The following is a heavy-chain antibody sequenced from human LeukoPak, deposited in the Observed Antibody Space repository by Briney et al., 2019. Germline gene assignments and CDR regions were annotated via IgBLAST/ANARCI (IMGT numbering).Heavy chain of an antibody. CDR2: ISGSGYTS. J-gene: IGHJ6*02. D-gene: IGHD1-1*01. V-gene: IGHV3-23*01. CDR3: GKKRYEEGTSSPGYLDV. Sequence: QPGGSLRLSCAASGFNFSSYEMNWVRQAPGRGLEWVSVISGSGYTSHYADSVKGRFTISRNNFENMLYLQMNSRRAEDTAVYYCGKKRYEEGTSSPGYLDVGGQGTTVTVPS. CDR1: GFNFSSYE.